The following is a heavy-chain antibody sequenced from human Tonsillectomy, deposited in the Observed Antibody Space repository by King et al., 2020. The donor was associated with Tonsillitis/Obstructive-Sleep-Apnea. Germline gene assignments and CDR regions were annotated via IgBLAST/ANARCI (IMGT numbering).Heavy chain of an antibody. D-gene: IGHD1-26*01. CDR2: ISSRGSTI. V-gene: IGHV3-48*03. CDR1: GFSFSTYE. Sequence: VQLVESGGGLVQPGGSLRLSCAASGFSFSTYEMNWVRQAPGKGLEWVSYISSRGSTIYYADSVKGRFTISIDNAKNSLYLQMNSLRAEDTAVYYCARGPPVGAQTPYYYYGMDVWGQGTTVTVSS. J-gene: IGHJ6*02. CDR3: ARGPPVGAQTPYYYYGMDV.